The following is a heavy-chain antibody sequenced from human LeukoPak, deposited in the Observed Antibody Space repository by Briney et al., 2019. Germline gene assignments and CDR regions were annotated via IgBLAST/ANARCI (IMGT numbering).Heavy chain of an antibody. CDR1: GGSISSGGYC. CDR2: ICYSGST. J-gene: IGHJ4*02. V-gene: IGHV4-31*03. D-gene: IGHD1-26*01. CDR3: ARHSPVYKWELLSCWDY. Sequence: DPSQTLSLTCSVSGGSISSGGYCWTWIRQHPGKGLEWIGYICYSGSTYYNPSLKSRLTISVDTSKNQFSLKLSSVTAADTAVYYCARHSPVYKWELLSCWDYWGQGTLVTVSS.